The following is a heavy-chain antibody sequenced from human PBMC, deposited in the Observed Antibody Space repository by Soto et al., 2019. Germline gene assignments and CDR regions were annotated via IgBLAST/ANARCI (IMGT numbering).Heavy chain of an antibody. J-gene: IGHJ6*03. Sequence: SETLSLTCTVSGGSISSYYWSWIRQPPGKGLEWIGYIHYSGTTNYNPSLKGRVTISVDTSKNQFSLRLSSVTAVDTAVYYCARRSVPTAMTDSYYYMDVWGKGTTVTVSS. D-gene: IGHD2-2*01. CDR3: ARRSVPTAMTDSYYYMDV. CDR1: GGSISSYY. V-gene: IGHV4-59*08. CDR2: IHYSGTT.